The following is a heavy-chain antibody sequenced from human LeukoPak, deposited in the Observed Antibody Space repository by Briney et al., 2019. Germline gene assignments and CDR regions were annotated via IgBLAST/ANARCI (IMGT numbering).Heavy chain of an antibody. CDR3: AKVLYYSSGSYQSSAFDY. Sequence: GGSLRLSCAASGFTFDDYAMHGVRQAPGKGLEGVSGISWNSGSIGYADSVKGRFTISRDNAKNSLYLQMNSLRGEDTALYYCAKVLYYSSGSYQSSAFDYWGQGTLVTVSS. CDR1: GFTFDDYA. J-gene: IGHJ4*02. D-gene: IGHD3-10*01. V-gene: IGHV3-9*01. CDR2: ISWNSGSI.